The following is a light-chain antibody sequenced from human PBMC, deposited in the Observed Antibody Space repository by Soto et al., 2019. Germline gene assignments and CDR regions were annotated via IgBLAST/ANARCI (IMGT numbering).Light chain of an antibody. CDR2: EVS. Sequence: QSVLTQPASVSGSPGQSITISCTGTSSDVGGYNYVSWYQQHPGKAPKLIIYEVSNRPSGVSNRFSGSKSGNTASLTISGLQAEGESDYYCSSYTSSSSYVFGTGTKV. J-gene: IGLJ1*01. CDR3: SSYTSSSSYV. CDR1: SSDVGGYNY. V-gene: IGLV2-14*01.